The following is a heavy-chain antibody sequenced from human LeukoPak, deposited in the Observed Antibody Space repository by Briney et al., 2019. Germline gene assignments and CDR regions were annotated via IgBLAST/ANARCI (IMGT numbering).Heavy chain of an antibody. CDR2: IWFDGSNE. CDR3: ARRYSGYDSYYFDY. D-gene: IGHD5-12*01. V-gene: IGHV3-33*03. CDR1: GFTFSTYG. J-gene: IGHJ4*02. Sequence: QPGGSLRLSCATSGFTFSTYGMHRVRQAPGKGLEWVAFIWFDGSNEDYADSVKGRFTISRDNAKNSLYLQMNSLRAEDTAVYYCARRYSGYDSYYFDYWGQGTLVTVSS.